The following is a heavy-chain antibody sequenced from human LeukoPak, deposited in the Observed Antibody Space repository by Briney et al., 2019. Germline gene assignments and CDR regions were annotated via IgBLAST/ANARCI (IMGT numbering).Heavy chain of an antibody. V-gene: IGHV1-69*05. Sequence: AAVKVSCKAAQGTLSGGAIRSWLRAPGQGLEWMGGIIPLFGAANYAQKFQGRVTITMDESTTTAYMELSRLSSEPTAVHYCARGMGPRPIHYWGQGTLVTVSS. CDR1: QGTLSGGA. CDR3: ARGMGPRPIHY. CDR2: IIPLFGAA. D-gene: IGHD6-6*01. J-gene: IGHJ4*02.